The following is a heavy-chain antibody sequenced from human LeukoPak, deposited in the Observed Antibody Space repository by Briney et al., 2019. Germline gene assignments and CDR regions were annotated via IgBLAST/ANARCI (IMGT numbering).Heavy chain of an antibody. CDR2: INHSGST. J-gene: IGHJ4*02. CDR3: ARVGLTVTTDY. Sequence: SETLSLTCAVYGGSFSGYYWSWIRQPPGKGLEWIGEINHSGSTNYNPSLKSRVTISVDTSKNQFSLKLSSVTAAGTAVYYCARVGLTVTTDYWGQGTLVTVSS. V-gene: IGHV4-34*01. D-gene: IGHD4-17*01. CDR1: GGSFSGYY.